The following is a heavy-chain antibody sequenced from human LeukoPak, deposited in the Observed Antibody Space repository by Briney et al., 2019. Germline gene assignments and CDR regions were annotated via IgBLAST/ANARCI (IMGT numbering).Heavy chain of an antibody. V-gene: IGHV3-7*01. J-gene: IGHJ4*02. CDR1: GFTFSSYW. CDR3: KSGGAAPGSFDY. D-gene: IGHD1-1*01. CDR2: IKYDGNEE. Sequence: GGSLRLSCAASGFTFSSYWMRWMRQAPGKGLEWVANIKYDGNEEYYVDSVKGRFTISRDNAKNSLYLQLNSLRVEDTAVYYCKSGGAAPGSFDYWGQGTLVTVST.